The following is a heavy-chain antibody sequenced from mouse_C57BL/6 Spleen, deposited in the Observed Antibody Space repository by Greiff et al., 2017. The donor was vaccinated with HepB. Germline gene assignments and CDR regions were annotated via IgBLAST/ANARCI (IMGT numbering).Heavy chain of an antibody. CDR2: INPNNGGT. D-gene: IGHD1-1*01. CDR3: ARSKVVPMDY. V-gene: IGHV1-26*01. J-gene: IGHJ4*01. CDR1: GYTFTDYY. Sequence: EVQLQQSGPELVKPGASVKISCKASGYTFTDYYMNWVKQSHGKSLEWIGDINPNNGGTSYNQKFKGKATLTVDKSSSTAYMELRSLTSEDSAVYYCARSKVVPMDYWGQGTSVTVSS.